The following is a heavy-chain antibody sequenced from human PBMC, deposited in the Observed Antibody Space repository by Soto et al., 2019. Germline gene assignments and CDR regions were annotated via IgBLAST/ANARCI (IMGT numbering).Heavy chain of an antibody. Sequence: QITLKESGPALVKPTQPLTLTCTFSGFSLTTRGVGVGWIRQPPRKALEWLALIYWDDDRRYSPSLKSRLTITKDTSKNHVVLTMTNMGPVDTATYYCAHRRTGDLIDYLGQGTLVTVSS. CDR3: AHRRTGDLIDY. CDR2: IYWDDDR. D-gene: IGHD2-21*01. V-gene: IGHV2-5*02. J-gene: IGHJ4*02. CDR1: GFSLTTRGVG.